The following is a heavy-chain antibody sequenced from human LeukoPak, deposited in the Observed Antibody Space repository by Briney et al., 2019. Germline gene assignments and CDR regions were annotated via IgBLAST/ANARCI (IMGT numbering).Heavy chain of an antibody. Sequence: GGSLRLSCTASGFTFSSYAMSWVRQAPGKGLEWVSVISGSGDNTYYADSVKGRFTISRDNSKTTVYLQMNSLRAEDTALYYCAKDLSSSSWYVCAFDIWGQGTMVTVSS. CDR3: AKDLSSSSWYVCAFDI. D-gene: IGHD6-13*01. V-gene: IGHV3-23*01. CDR2: ISGSGDNT. J-gene: IGHJ3*02. CDR1: GFTFSSYA.